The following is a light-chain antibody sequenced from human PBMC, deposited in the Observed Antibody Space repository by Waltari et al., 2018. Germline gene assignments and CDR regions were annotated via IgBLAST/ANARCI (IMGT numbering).Light chain of an antibody. J-gene: IGKJ1*01. CDR2: WAF. V-gene: IGKV4-1*01. Sequence: DIVMTQSPDSLAVSLGERATVNYKSSQTVLYSSDNKNYLAWYQQKPGQPPKLLIYWAFTRESGVPERFSGSGSGTDFTLSINSLQAEDVAVYYCQQYYSIPWTFGQGTKVEIK. CDR1: QTVLYSSDNKNY. CDR3: QQYYSIPWT.